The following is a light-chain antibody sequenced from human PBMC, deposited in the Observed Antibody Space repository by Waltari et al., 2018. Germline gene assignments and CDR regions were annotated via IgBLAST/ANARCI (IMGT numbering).Light chain of an antibody. CDR1: SSNIGSNF. Sequence: QSVVTQPPSASGTPGQRVTISCSGSSSNIGSNFVYWYQQLPGATPKVLIFRNDRRPAGVPDRFSGSKSGTSASLGISGLRSEDEANYYWATWDGRLSAVVFGGGTKLTVL. CDR2: RND. V-gene: IGLV1-47*01. J-gene: IGLJ2*01. CDR3: ATWDGRLSAVV.